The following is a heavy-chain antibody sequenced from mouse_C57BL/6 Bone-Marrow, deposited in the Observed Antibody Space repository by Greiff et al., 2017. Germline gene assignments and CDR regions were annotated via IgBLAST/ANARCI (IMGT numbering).Heavy chain of an antibody. D-gene: IGHD2-12*01. CDR3: ARTYSYYFDY. CDR2: IYPSDSET. Sequence: QQSCKASGYTFTRYWMDWVKQRPGQGLEWIGNIYPSDSETHYNQKFKDKATLTVDKSSSTAYMQLSSLTSEDSAVYYCARTYSYYFDYWGQGTTLTVSS. J-gene: IGHJ2*01. CDR1: GYTFTRYW. V-gene: IGHV1-61*01.